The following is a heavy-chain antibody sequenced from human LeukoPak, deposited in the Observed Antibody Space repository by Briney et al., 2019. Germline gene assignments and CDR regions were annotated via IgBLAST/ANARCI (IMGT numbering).Heavy chain of an antibody. D-gene: IGHD4-23*01. V-gene: IGHV4-39*01. J-gene: IGHJ4*02. CDR2: SHYSGST. CDR1: AGSISNSSYY. Sequence: SETLSLTCTVSAGSISNSSYYWGWIRQPPGKGLEWIGSSHYSGSTYYNPSLKSRVTISVDTPKNQLSLKLNSATSSDTAVYFCARRDYGGLLDYWGQGTLVTVSS. CDR3: ARRDYGGLLDY.